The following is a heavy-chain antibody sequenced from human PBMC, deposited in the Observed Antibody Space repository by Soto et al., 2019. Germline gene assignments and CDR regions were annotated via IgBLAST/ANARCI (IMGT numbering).Heavy chain of an antibody. Sequence: SETLSLTCTVSGDSVSSYFWSWIRQPAGKGLEWIGRIYVTGTTYYNPSLKSRASMSIDTSRNQLSLKLSSVTAADTAVYFCARDGTYTSNWYNFGYWDRGPLIAASS. J-gene: IGHJ4*02. V-gene: IGHV4-4*07. D-gene: IGHD6-13*01. CDR3: ARDGTYTSNWYNFGY. CDR2: IYVTGTT. CDR1: GDSVSSYF.